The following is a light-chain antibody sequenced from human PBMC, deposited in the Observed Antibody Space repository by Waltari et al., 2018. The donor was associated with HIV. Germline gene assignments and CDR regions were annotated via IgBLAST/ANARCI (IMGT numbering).Light chain of an antibody. Sequence: QSGLTQPTSASGTPGQRVTISCSRSSSNIGRNYVSWYQQLPGAAPKLLMYRNNQRPSGVPDRFSGSKSGTSASLAISGLRSEDEADYYCAGWDDSLSGVVFGGGTKLTVL. CDR1: SSNIGRNY. V-gene: IGLV1-47*01. CDR2: RNN. CDR3: AGWDDSLSGVV. J-gene: IGLJ3*02.